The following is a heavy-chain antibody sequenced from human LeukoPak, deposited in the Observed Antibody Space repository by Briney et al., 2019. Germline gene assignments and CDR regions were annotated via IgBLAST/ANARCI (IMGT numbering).Heavy chain of an antibody. J-gene: IGHJ6*02. CDR3: ARARYFHYYYGMDV. CDR1: GFTFSDYY. CDR2: IYSGGST. D-gene: IGHD2/OR15-2a*01. Sequence: GGSLRLSCAASGFTFSDYYMSWVRQAPVKGLDWGSVIYSGGSTYYADCVKGRFTISRDNSKNTLYLQMNSLRAEDTAVYYCARARYFHYYYGMDVWGQGTTVTVSS. V-gene: IGHV3-53*01.